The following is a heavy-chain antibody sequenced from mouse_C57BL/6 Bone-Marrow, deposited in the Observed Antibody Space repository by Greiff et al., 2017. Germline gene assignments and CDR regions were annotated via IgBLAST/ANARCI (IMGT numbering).Heavy chain of an antibody. V-gene: IGHV1-15*01. Sequence: VQLQESGAELVRPGASVTLSCKASGYTFTDYEMHWVKQTPVHGLEWIGAIDPETGGTAYNQKFKGKAILTADKSSSTAYMELRSLTSEDSAVYYCTAGSSYWYFDVWGTGTTVTVSS. CDR2: IDPETGGT. CDR3: TAGSSYWYFDV. D-gene: IGHD1-1*01. J-gene: IGHJ1*03. CDR1: GYTFTDYE.